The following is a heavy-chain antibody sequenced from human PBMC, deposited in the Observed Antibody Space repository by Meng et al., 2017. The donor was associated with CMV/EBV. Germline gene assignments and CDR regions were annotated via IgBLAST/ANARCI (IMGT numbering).Heavy chain of an antibody. CDR2: IRYDGSNK. V-gene: IGHV3-30*02. CDR3: AKDSGSRAAPGRLYFDY. D-gene: IGHD2-15*01. J-gene: IGHJ4*02. CDR1: GFTFSSYG. Sequence: GESLKISCAASGFTFSSYGMHWVRQAPGKGLEWVAFIRYDGSNKYYADSVKGRFTISRDNSKNTLYLQMNSLRAEDTAVYYCAKDSGSRAAPGRLYFDYWGQGTLVTSPQ.